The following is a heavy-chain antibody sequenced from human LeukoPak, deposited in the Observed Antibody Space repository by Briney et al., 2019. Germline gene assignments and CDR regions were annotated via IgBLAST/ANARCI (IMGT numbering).Heavy chain of an antibody. CDR2: ISSSGSTI. J-gene: IGHJ6*04. CDR3: AELGITMIGGV. CDR1: GFNFNTYA. Sequence: GGSLRLSCVASGFNFNTYAMNWVRQAPGKGLEWVSYISSSGSTIYYADSVKGRFTISRDNAKNSLYLQMNSLRAEDTAVYYCAELGITMIGGVWGKGTTVTISS. D-gene: IGHD3-10*02. V-gene: IGHV3-48*03.